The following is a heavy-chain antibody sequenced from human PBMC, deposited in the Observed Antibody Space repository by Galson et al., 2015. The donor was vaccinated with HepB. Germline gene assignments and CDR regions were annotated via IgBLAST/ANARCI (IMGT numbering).Heavy chain of an antibody. V-gene: IGHV3-48*04. CDR3: GFLRSYDFKPLDY. CDR2: ISSSSSTI. D-gene: IGHD3-3*01. Sequence: SLRLSCAASAFNFSAYTMNWVRQAPGKGLEWVSYISSSSSTIYYADSVKGRFTISRDNAKNSLYLQMNSLRAEDTAVYYCGFLRSYDFKPLDYWGQGTLVTVSS. J-gene: IGHJ4*02. CDR1: AFNFSAYT.